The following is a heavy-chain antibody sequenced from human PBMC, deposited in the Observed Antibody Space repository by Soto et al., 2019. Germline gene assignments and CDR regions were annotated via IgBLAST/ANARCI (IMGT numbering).Heavy chain of an antibody. CDR3: AKDPAHNYDILTGYYRMTPYYYGMDV. CDR1: GFTFSSYG. D-gene: IGHD3-9*01. Sequence: GGSLRLSCAASGFTFSSYGMHWVRQAPGKGLEWVAVISYDGSNKYYADSVKGRFTISRDNSKNTLYLQMNSLRAEDTAVYYCAKDPAHNYDILTGYYRMTPYYYGMDVWGQGTTVTVSS. CDR2: ISYDGSNK. V-gene: IGHV3-30*18. J-gene: IGHJ6*02.